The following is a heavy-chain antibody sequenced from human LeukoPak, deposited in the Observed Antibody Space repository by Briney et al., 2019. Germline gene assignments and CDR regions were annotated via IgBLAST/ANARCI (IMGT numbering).Heavy chain of an antibody. V-gene: IGHV1-18*01. Sequence: ASVKVSCKASGYTFTSYGISWVRQAPGQGLEWMGWISAYNGNTNYAQKLQGRVTMTTDTSTSTAYMELRSLRSDDTAVYYCARDTVVVLTATPRNQCWFDPWGQGTLVTVSS. J-gene: IGHJ5*02. CDR2: ISAYNGNT. D-gene: IGHD2-15*01. CDR3: ARDTVVVLTATPRNQCWFDP. CDR1: GYTFTSYG.